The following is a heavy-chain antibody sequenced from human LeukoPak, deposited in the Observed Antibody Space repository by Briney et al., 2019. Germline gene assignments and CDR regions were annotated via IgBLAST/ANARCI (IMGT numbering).Heavy chain of an antibody. V-gene: IGHV3-43*02. D-gene: IGHD2-8*01. CDR2: ITGDAGST. Sequence: PGGCVRLSCAASGFTFDDYAMHWVRQAPGKGLEWVSLITGDAGSTYYADSVKGQFTISRDNSKNSLYLQMNSLRTEDTALYYCAKDIKDCTNGVCFYFDYWGQGTLLTDSP. CDR3: AKDIKDCTNGVCFYFDY. J-gene: IGHJ4*02. CDR1: GFTFDDYA.